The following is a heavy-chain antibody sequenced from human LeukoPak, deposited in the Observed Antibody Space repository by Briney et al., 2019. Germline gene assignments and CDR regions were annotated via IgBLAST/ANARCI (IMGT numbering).Heavy chain of an antibody. CDR2: VYYTGST. Sequence: SETLSLTCTVSGGSISSSTYYWGWIRQPPGKGLEWIGSVYYTGSTYYNQSLKSRITILLDTSKNQISLKLSSVTAADTAVYYCSRGSYDILTGYSTLGEYWGQGTLVTVSS. CDR3: SRGSYDILTGYSTLGEY. CDR1: GGSISSSTYY. D-gene: IGHD3-9*01. J-gene: IGHJ4*02. V-gene: IGHV4-39*01.